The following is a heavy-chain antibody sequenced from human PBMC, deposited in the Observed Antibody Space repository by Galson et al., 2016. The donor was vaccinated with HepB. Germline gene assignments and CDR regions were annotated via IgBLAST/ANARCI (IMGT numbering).Heavy chain of an antibody. CDR3: TRVSSSWYRRYFDY. CDR1: GYTFIEYY. CDR2: INPNTGGT. V-gene: IGHV1-2*04. Sequence: SVKVSCKASGYTFIEYYVHWVRQAPGQGLEWIGWINPNTGGTNFAQKFQGWVTMTRDTSISTVYMELSRLKSDDTAVYYCTRVSSSWYRRYFDYWGQGTLVTVSS. D-gene: IGHD6-13*01. J-gene: IGHJ4*02.